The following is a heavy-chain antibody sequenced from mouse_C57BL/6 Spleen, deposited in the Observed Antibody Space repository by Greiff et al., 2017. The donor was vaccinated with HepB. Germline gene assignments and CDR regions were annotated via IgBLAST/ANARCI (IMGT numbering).Heavy chain of an antibody. CDR3: ARNRDCGSRGGYFDV. Sequence: VQLQQSGAELARPGASVKMSCKASGYTFTSYTMHWVKQRPGQGLEWIGYINPSSGYTKYNQKFKDKATLTADKSSSTAYMQLSSLTSEDSAVYYGARNRDCGSRGGYFDVWGTGTTVTVSS. CDR1: GYTFTSYT. V-gene: IGHV1-4*01. J-gene: IGHJ1*03. CDR2: INPSSGYT. D-gene: IGHD1-1*01.